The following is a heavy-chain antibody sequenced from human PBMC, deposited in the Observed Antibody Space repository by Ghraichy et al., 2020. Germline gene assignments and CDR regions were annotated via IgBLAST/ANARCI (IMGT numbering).Heavy chain of an antibody. Sequence: SETLSLTCTVSGGSISSSSYYWGWIRQPPGKGLEWIGSIYYSGSTYYNPSLKSRVTISVDTSKNQFSLKLSSVTAADTAVYYCARQGELAGSFDPWGQGTLVTVSS. CDR1: GGSISSSSYY. CDR2: IYYSGST. CDR3: ARQGELAGSFDP. V-gene: IGHV4-39*01. D-gene: IGHD3-10*01. J-gene: IGHJ5*02.